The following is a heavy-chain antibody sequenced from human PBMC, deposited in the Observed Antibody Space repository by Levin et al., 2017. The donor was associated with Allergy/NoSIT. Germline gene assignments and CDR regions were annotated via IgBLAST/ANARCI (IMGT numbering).Heavy chain of an antibody. V-gene: IGHV3-15*01. D-gene: IGHD6-13*01. Sequence: GGSLRLSCAASGFTFSNAWMSWVRQAPGKGLEWVGRIKSKTDGGTIEYAAPVKGRFTISRDDSKNTLSLQMNSLKTEDTAEYYCTTYSSSWYYFDYWGQGTLVTVSS. CDR2: IKSKTDGGTI. J-gene: IGHJ4*02. CDR3: TTYSSSWYYFDY. CDR1: GFTFSNAW.